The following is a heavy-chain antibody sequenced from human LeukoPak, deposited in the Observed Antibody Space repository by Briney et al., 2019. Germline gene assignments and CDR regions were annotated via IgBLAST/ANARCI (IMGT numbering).Heavy chain of an antibody. CDR2: IYYSGST. CDR3: ARQHYYYGMDV. V-gene: IGHV4-59*08. J-gene: IGHJ6*02. Sequence: SETLSLTCTVSGGSISSYYWSWIRQPPGKGLGWIGYIYYSGSTNYNPSLKSRVTISVDTSKNQFSLKLSSVTAADTAVYYCARQHYYYGMDVWGQGTTVTVSS. CDR1: GGSISSYY.